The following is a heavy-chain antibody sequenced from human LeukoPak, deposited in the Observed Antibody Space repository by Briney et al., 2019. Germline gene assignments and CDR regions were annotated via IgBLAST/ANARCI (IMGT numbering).Heavy chain of an antibody. J-gene: IGHJ5*02. D-gene: IGHD1-1*01. CDR2: IFYAGST. CDR3: TCWTSYWFYP. Sequence: SSETLSLTCTASGVSLSSSGYFWGWVRQPPGKGLERTGNIFYAGSTYYNPSLRSRITISVDTSKNQFSLNLHSVTAAGMAVYYCTCWTSYWFYPWGQGTLVTVSS. CDR1: GVSLSSSGYF. V-gene: IGHV4-39*01.